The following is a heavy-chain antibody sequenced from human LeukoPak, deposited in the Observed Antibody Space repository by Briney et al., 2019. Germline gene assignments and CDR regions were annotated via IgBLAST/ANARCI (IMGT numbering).Heavy chain of an antibody. J-gene: IGHJ3*02. D-gene: IGHD2-21*01. CDR1: GFTFSSYA. CDR3: AKEPVDYSWSPDAFDN. CDR2: ISGSGGST. Sequence: HPGGSLRLSCAASGFTFSSYAMSWVRQAPGKGLEWVSAISGSGGSTYYADSVKGRFTISRDNSKNTLYLQMNSLRAEDTAVYYCAKEPVDYSWSPDAFDNWGQGTMVTVSS. V-gene: IGHV3-23*01.